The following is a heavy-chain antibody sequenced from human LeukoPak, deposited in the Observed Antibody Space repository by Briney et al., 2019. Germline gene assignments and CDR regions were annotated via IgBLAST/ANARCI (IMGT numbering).Heavy chain of an antibody. CDR3: ARETNYYDSSGYRPGDAFDI. V-gene: IGHV4-34*01. J-gene: IGHJ3*02. D-gene: IGHD3-22*01. CDR2: INHSGST. CDR1: GGSFSGYY. Sequence: KPSETLSLTCAVYGGSFSGYYWSWIRQPPGKGLEWIGEINHSGSTNYDPSLKSRVTISVDTSKNQFSLKLSSVTAADTAVYYYARETNYYDSSGYRPGDAFDIWGQGTMVTVSS.